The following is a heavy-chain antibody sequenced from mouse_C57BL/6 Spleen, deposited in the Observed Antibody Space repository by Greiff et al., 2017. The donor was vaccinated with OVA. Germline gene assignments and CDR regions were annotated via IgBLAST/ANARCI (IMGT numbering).Heavy chain of an antibody. CDR1: GYTFTSYT. J-gene: IGHJ2*01. CDR2: INPSSGYT. Sequence: VQLQQSGAELARPGASVKMSCKASGYTFTSYTMHWVKQRPGQGLEWIGYINPSSGYTKYNQKFKDKATLTADKSSSTAYMQLSSLTSEDSAVYYCARDDGYYLYFDYWGQGTTLTVSS. CDR3: ARDDGYYLYFDY. V-gene: IGHV1-4*01. D-gene: IGHD2-3*01.